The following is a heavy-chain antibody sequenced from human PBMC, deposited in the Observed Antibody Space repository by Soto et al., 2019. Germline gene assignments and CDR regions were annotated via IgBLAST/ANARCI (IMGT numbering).Heavy chain of an antibody. Sequence: QVQLVESGGGLVKPGGSPRLSCAASGFTFSDYYMSWIRQAPGKGLEWVSYISSSSSYTNYADSVKGRFTISRDNAKNSLYLQMNSLRAEDTAVYYCARDHLLPAAMGHYYYYYGMDVWGQGTTVTVSS. V-gene: IGHV3-11*05. CDR2: ISSSSSYT. CDR3: ARDHLLPAAMGHYYYYYGMDV. CDR1: GFTFSDYY. D-gene: IGHD2-2*01. J-gene: IGHJ6*02.